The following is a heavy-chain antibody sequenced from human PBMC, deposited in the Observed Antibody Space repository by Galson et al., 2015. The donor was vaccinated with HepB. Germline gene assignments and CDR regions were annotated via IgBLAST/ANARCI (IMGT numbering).Heavy chain of an antibody. CDR2: VLYSGNT. CDR3: ARHEWHPTFDY. CDR1: GGSLSSSHHY. Sequence: QVQLQESGPGLVKPSETLSLTCTVSGGSLSSSHHYWDWIRQPPGQGLEWIGGVLYSGNTSYNPSLKSRVTISVDTSKNQFSLKLSSVTAADTAVYYCARHEWHPTFDYWGQGALVTVSS. D-gene: IGHD3-3*01. J-gene: IGHJ4*02. V-gene: IGHV4-39*01.